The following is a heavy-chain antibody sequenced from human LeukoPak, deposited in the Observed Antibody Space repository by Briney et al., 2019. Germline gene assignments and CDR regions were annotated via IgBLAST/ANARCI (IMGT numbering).Heavy chain of an antibody. Sequence: ASVKVSCKASGYTFTSHYMHWVRQAPGRGLEWMGIINPSGGGTRYAQKFQGRVTMTRDTPTSTVYMELSSLRSEDTAAYYCARDREAAAGSLPDYWGQGTLVIVSS. D-gene: IGHD6-13*01. CDR1: GYTFTSHY. V-gene: IGHV1-46*01. J-gene: IGHJ4*02. CDR3: ARDREAAAGSLPDY. CDR2: INPSGGGT.